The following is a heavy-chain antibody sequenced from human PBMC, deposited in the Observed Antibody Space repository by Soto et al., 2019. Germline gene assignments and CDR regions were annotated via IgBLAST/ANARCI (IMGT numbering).Heavy chain of an antibody. CDR3: ASNPRVGFDP. CDR2: INHSGST. V-gene: IGHV4-34*01. Sequence: QVQLQQWGAGLLKPSETLSLTCAVYGGAFSDYYWSWIRQPPGKGLEWIGEINHSGSTNCNPSLKRRGNISVDTSKNQFSLKLSSVTAAVTAVYYGASNPRVGFDPWGEGTLVTVSS. D-gene: IGHD2-15*01. J-gene: IGHJ5*02. CDR1: GGAFSDYY.